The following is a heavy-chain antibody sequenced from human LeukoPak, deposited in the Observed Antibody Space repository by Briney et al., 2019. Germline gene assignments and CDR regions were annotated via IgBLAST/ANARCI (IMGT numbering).Heavy chain of an antibody. D-gene: IGHD6-13*01. CDR3: ARADSSSWPGEAFDA. J-gene: IGHJ3*01. V-gene: IGHV3-33*08. Sequence: GGSLRLSCAASGFTFSSYAMSWVRQAPGKGLEWVAIIWSDGSNKYYADSVKGRFTISRDNSKNTLYLQMNSLRAEDTAAYYCARADSSSWPGEAFDAWGQGTMVTVSS. CDR2: IWSDGSNK. CDR1: GFTFSSYA.